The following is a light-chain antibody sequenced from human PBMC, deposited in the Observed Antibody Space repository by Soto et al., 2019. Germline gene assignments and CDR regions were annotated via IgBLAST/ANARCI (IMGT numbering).Light chain of an antibody. J-gene: IGLJ1*01. CDR3: SSYTSSSSYV. CDR2: DVS. Sequence: QSALTQPASVSGSPGQSITISCTGTSSEVGGYNYVSWYQQHPGKAPKLMIYDVSNRPSGVSNRFSGSKSGNTASLTISGLQAEDEADYYCSSYTSSSSYVFGTWTKLTVL. V-gene: IGLV2-14*01. CDR1: SSEVGGYNY.